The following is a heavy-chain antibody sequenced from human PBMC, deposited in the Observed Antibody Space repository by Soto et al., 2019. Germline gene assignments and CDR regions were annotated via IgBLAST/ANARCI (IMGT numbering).Heavy chain of an antibody. J-gene: IGHJ6*02. Sequence: PGGSLRLSCAASGFIFTSYGMHWVRQAPGKGLEWMALILHDGSAEYYADSVKGRFTISRDNSKNTLHLQMNSLTAEDTAVYYCARSRDGYSFYFYYGMDGWGQGTTVTVSS. V-gene: IGHV3-30*03. CDR1: GFIFTSYG. CDR3: ARSRDGYSFYFYYGMDG. D-gene: IGHD4-4*01. CDR2: ILHDGSAE.